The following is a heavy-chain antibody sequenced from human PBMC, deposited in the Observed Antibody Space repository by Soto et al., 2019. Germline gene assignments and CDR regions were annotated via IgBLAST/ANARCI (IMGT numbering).Heavy chain of an antibody. Sequence: SETLSLTCAVSGGSISSGGYSWSWIRQPPGKGLEWIGYIYHSGSTYYNPSLKSRVTISVDRSKNQFSLKLSSVTAADTAVYYCARAGSSSWYNWFDPWGQGTLVTVS. CDR2: IYHSGST. D-gene: IGHD6-13*01. J-gene: IGHJ5*02. CDR3: ARAGSSSWYNWFDP. V-gene: IGHV4-30-2*01. CDR1: GGSISSGGYS.